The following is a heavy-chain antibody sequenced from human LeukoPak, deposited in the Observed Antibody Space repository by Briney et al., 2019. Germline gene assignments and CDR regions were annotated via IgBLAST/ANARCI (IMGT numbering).Heavy chain of an antibody. Sequence: GGSLRLSCTASGIMFSGYWMSWVRQAPGKGLEWVANIKQHGTEKYYVDSVKGRFTISRDDAKKSVYLQMNSLRAEDTAVYYCAGDGGPFDHWGQGTLVTVSS. CDR1: GIMFSGYW. J-gene: IGHJ4*02. CDR2: IKQHGTEK. V-gene: IGHV3-7*01. CDR3: AGDGGPFDH. D-gene: IGHD3-16*01.